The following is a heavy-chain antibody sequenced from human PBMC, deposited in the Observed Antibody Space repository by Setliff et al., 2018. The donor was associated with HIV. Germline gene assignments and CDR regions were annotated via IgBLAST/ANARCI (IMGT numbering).Heavy chain of an antibody. CDR3: ARGLSFYDPGGFDY. D-gene: IGHD3-22*01. CDR2: IYTSGST. Sequence: KASETLSLTCTVSGGSISSYYWRWIRQPPGKGLEWIGYIYTSGSTNYNPSLKSRVTISVDTSKNQFSLKLSSVTAADTAVYYCARGLSFYDPGGFDYWGQGTLVTVSS. CDR1: GGSISSYY. V-gene: IGHV4-4*09. J-gene: IGHJ4*02.